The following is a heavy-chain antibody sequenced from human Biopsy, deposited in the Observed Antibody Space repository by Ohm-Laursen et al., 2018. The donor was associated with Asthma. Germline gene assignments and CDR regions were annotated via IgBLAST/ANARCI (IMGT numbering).Heavy chain of an antibody. CDR3: ARRWRSYDSSNYYLDQ. CDR2: INHRGST. Sequence: TLSLTWAVYGGSFSNYYWTWIRQPPGKGLEWIGEINHRGSTNYNPSLKSRVTLSVDTSKNQFSVKLTSVTAADTAVYFCARRWRSYDSSNYYLDQWGQGTLVTVSS. D-gene: IGHD3-22*01. V-gene: IGHV4-34*01. J-gene: IGHJ4*02. CDR1: GGSFSNYY.